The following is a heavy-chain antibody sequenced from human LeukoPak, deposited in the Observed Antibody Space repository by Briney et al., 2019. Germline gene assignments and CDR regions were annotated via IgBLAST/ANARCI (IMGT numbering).Heavy chain of an antibody. CDR3: AREGCSSTSCYGGWFDP. J-gene: IGHJ5*02. V-gene: IGHV1-69*13. CDR2: IIPIFGTA. Sequence: ASVKVSCKASGGTFSSYAISWVRQAPGQGLEWMGGIIPIFGTANYAQKFQGRVTITADESTSTAYMELSSLRSEDTAVYYCAREGCSSTSCYGGWFDPWGQGILVTVSS. CDR1: GGTFSSYA. D-gene: IGHD2-2*01.